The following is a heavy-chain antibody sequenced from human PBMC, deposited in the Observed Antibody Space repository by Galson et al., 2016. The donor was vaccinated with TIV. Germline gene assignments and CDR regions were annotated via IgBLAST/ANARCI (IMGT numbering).Heavy chain of an antibody. J-gene: IGHJ6*02. D-gene: IGHD2-21*01. CDR3: ARERRHCGDYCYVSYYFGMDV. V-gene: IGHV3-66*03. Sequence: SLRLSCAASGFSVSDNYINWVRQAPGKGLEWVSIFSNSDYTNYADSVKGRCTNSRDNSKNTVYLHMRRLRSEGTPCYYCARERRHCGDYCYVSYYFGMDVWGQGTTVTVSS. CDR1: GFSVSDNY. CDR2: FSNSDYT.